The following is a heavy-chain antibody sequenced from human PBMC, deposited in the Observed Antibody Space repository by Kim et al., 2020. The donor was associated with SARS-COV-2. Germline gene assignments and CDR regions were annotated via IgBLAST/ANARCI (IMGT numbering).Heavy chain of an antibody. CDR3: ADYTVLGY. Sequence: GGSTYYAASVKGRFTISRDNSKNTLYLQMNSLRAEDTAVYYCADYTVLGYWGQGTLVTVSS. J-gene: IGHJ4*02. V-gene: IGHV3-23*01. D-gene: IGHD3-3*01. CDR2: GGST.